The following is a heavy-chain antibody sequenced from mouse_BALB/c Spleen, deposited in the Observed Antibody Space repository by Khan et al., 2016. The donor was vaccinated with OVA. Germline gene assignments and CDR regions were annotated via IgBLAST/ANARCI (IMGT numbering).Heavy chain of an antibody. Sequence: QVQLKESGPGLVAPSQSLSITCTVSGFSLSNYGIHWVRQPPGKGLEWLGVIWTGGITNYNSALMSRLIISKDNSKSQAFLKMNRLQTDDTVNYYCARAYDFDRGRFAYWGQGTLVTVSA. CDR3: ARAYDFDRGRFAY. J-gene: IGHJ3*01. CDR1: GFSLSNYG. D-gene: IGHD2-4*01. V-gene: IGHV2-9*02. CDR2: IWTGGIT.